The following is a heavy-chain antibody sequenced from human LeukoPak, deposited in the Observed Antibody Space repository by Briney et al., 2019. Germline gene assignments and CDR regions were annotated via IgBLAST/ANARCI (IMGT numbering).Heavy chain of an antibody. V-gene: IGHV4-34*01. CDR2: INHSGST. CDR3: ARGPGSGSHFAWFDS. CDR1: DGPFRGYY. Sequence: SETLSLTCAVYDGPFRGYYWNWIRQPPGKGLEWIGEINHSGSTNYNPSLKSRVTMSIDTSKNQFSLKLNSVTAADRAVYYCARGPGSGSHFAWFDSWGQGIQVTVSS. D-gene: IGHD3-10*01. J-gene: IGHJ5*01.